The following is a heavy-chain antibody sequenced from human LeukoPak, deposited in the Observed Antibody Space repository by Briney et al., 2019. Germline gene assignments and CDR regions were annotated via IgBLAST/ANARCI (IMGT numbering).Heavy chain of an antibody. CDR3: ARALYGGNSDARWFDP. D-gene: IGHD4-23*01. CDR2: IYYSGST. CDR1: GGSISSGGYY. V-gene: IGHV4-31*03. J-gene: IGHJ5*02. Sequence: SQTLSLTCTVSGGSISSGGYYWSWIRQHPGKGLEWIRYIYYSGSTYYNPSLKSRVTISVDTSKNQFSLKLSSVTAADTAVYYCARALYGGNSDARWFDPWGQGTLVTVSS.